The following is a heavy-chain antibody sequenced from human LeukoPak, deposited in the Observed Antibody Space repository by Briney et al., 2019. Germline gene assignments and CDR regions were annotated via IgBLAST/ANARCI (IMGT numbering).Heavy chain of an antibody. D-gene: IGHD6-13*01. CDR1: GFTFSSYW. J-gene: IGHJ4*02. Sequence: GGSLRLSCAAPGFTFSSYWMSWVRQAPGKGLEWVANMKYDGSEKDYVDSVKGRFTISRDNAKNSLYLQMNSLRAEDTAVYYCARDIAAAGLFFDYWGQGTLVTVSS. CDR2: MKYDGSEK. CDR3: ARDIAAAGLFFDY. V-gene: IGHV3-7*01.